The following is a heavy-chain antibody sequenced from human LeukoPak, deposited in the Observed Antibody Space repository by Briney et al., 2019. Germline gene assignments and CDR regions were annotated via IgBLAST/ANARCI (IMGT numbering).Heavy chain of an antibody. CDR3: ARDLEVYSYGYFDY. CDR2: IYSGGST. J-gene: IGHJ4*02. CDR1: GFTVSSNY. D-gene: IGHD5-18*01. Sequence: GGSLRLSCAASGFTVSSNYMSWVRQAPGKGLEWVAVIYSGGSTYYADSVKGRFTISRDNSKNTLYLQMNSLRAEDTAVYYCARDLEVYSYGYFDYWGQGTLVTVSS. V-gene: IGHV3-53*01.